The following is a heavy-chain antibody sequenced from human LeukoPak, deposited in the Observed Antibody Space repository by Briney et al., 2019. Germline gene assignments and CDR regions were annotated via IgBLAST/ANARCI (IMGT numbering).Heavy chain of an antibody. CDR2: IYYSGST. V-gene: IGHV4-59*01. CDR3: ARVPASRYYYDSSGYYYYFDY. CDR1: GGSISSYY. J-gene: IGHJ4*02. D-gene: IGHD3-22*01. Sequence: SETLSLTCTVSGGSISSYYWSWIRQPPGKGLEWIGYIYYSGSTNCNPSLKSRVTISVDTSKNQFSLKLSSVTAADTAVYYCARVPASRYYYDSSGYYYYFDYWGQGTLVTVSS.